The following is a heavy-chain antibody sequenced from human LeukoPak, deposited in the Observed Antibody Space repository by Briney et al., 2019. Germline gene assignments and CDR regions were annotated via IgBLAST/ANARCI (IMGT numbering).Heavy chain of an antibody. CDR3: AKDLHIVVVTAGGVFDI. CDR2: ISGSGGST. CDR1: GFTFSSYA. Sequence: GGSLRLSCAASGFTFSSYAISWVRQAPGKGLEWVSAISGSGGSTYYADSVKGRFTISRDNSKNTLYLQMNSLRAEDTAVYYCAKDLHIVVVTAGGVFDIWGQGTMVTVSS. V-gene: IGHV3-23*01. J-gene: IGHJ3*02. D-gene: IGHD2-21*02.